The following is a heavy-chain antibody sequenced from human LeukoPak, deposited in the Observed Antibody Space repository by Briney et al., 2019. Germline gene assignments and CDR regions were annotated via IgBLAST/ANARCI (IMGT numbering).Heavy chain of an antibody. J-gene: IGHJ4*02. CDR1: GYTFTGYY. CDR3: ARSQIHDY. CDR2: INPNSGDT. Sequence: ASVKVSCKASGYTFTGYYMHWVRQAPGQGLEWMGWINPNSGDTKYAQNFQGRVTVTRDTSIITAYMELSSLRSDDTVVYYCARSQIHDYWGQGTLVTVSS. V-gene: IGHV1-2*02.